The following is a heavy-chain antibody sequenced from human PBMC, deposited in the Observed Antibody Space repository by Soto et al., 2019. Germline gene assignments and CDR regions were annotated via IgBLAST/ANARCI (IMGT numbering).Heavy chain of an antibody. CDR3: ARRVGIYYYDRGGYYPGGYYYGMDV. J-gene: IGHJ6*04. D-gene: IGHD3-22*01. CDR1: GGTFSSYA. CDR2: IIPIFGTA. Sequence: GASVKVSCKASGGTFSSYAISWVRQAPGQGLEWMGGIIPIFGTANYAQKFQGRVTITADKSTSTAYMELSSLRSEDTAVYYCARRVGIYYYDRGGYYPGGYYYGMDVGGKGTRVTVSS. V-gene: IGHV1-69*06.